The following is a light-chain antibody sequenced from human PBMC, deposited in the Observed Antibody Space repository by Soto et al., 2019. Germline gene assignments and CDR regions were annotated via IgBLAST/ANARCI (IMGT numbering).Light chain of an antibody. CDR2: EDD. CDR1: SGRVASNY. Sequence: NFMLTQPHSVSDSPGKTVTISCTRSSGRVASNYVQWYQQRPGSAPTTVIFEDDQRPSGVPDRFSGSIDSSSNSAFLTISGLKTEDEADYYCQSYDSPKEVFGGGTTLTVL. J-gene: IGLJ3*02. CDR3: QSYDSPKEV. V-gene: IGLV6-57*04.